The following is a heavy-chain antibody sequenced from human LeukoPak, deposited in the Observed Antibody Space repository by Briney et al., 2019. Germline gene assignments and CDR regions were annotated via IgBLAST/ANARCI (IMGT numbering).Heavy chain of an antibody. Sequence: PGGSLRLSCAASGFTFDDYAMHWVRQAPGKGLGWVSLISGDGGTTYYADSVKGRFTISRDNSKNSLYLQMNSLRANDTALYYCAKEFPYGANRPPLDYWGQGTLVTVSS. D-gene: IGHD4/OR15-4a*01. CDR2: ISGDGGTT. V-gene: IGHV3-43*02. CDR1: GFTFDDYA. CDR3: AKEFPYGANRPPLDY. J-gene: IGHJ4*02.